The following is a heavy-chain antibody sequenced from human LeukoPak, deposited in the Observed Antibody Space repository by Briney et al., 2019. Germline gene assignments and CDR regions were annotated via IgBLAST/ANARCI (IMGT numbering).Heavy chain of an antibody. D-gene: IGHD4-23*01. J-gene: IGHJ4*02. Sequence: GASVKVSCKASGYTFTSYAMHWVRQAPGQRLEWMGWINAGNGNTKYSQKFQGRVTITRDTSASTAYMELSSLRSEDTAVYYCARDSSYYYGGTYFDYWGQGTLVTVSS. V-gene: IGHV1-3*01. CDR1: GYTFTSYA. CDR3: ARDSSYYYGGTYFDY. CDR2: INAGNGNT.